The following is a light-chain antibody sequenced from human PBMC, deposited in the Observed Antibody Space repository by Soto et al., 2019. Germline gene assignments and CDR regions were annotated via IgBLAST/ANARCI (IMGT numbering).Light chain of an antibody. CDR3: GTWDSSLSAV. CDR2: DNN. V-gene: IGLV1-51*01. J-gene: IGLJ3*02. Sequence: QSVLTQSPSVSAAPGQKVTISCSGSSSDIGSNSVSWYQQLPGTAPKLLIYDNNKRPSGIPDRFSGSKSGTSATLGITGLQAGDEADYYCGTWDSSLSAVFGGGTKVTVL. CDR1: SSDIGSNS.